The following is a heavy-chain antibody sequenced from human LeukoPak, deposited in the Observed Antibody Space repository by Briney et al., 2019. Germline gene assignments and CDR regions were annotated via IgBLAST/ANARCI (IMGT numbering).Heavy chain of an antibody. CDR3: ARSQWFGKHGSGMDV. CDR2: IIPILGIA. D-gene: IGHD3-10*01. J-gene: IGHJ6*02. Sequence: GASVKVSCKASGGTFSSYAISWVRQAPGQGLEWMGRIIPILGIANYAQKFQGRVTITADKSTSTAYMELSSLRAEDTAVYYCARSQWFGKHGSGMDVWGQGTTVTVSS. CDR1: GGTFSSYA. V-gene: IGHV1-69*04.